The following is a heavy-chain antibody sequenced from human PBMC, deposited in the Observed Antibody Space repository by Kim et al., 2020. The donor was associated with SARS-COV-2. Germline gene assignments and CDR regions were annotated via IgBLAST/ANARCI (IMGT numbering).Heavy chain of an antibody. Sequence: EGSLRLSCAASGFTFSNYAMSWVRQAPGKGLEWVSGISGGGGSTYYADSVKGRFTISRDNSKNTLDLQMNSLRAEDTAVYFCWSGHYYVSDYWGQGTLVTVSS. CDR3: WSGHYYVSDY. V-gene: IGHV3-23*01. CDR1: GFTFSNYA. CDR2: ISGGGGST. D-gene: IGHD3-22*01. J-gene: IGHJ4*02.